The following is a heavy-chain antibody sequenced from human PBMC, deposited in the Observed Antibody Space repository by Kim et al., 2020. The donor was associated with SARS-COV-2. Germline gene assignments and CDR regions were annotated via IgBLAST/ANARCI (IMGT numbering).Heavy chain of an antibody. CDR2: INGDGGIT. Sequence: GGSLRLSCTVSGFTFSTYYMNLVRQVPGKGLVWVSYINGDGGITIYADSVRGRFTVSRDNAKNTLYLQMDSLRDEDTAVYYCARWNFALDVWGQGTMVTVSS. CDR1: GFTFSTYY. CDR3: ARWNFALDV. V-gene: IGHV3-74*01. J-gene: IGHJ3*01. D-gene: IGHD1-1*01.